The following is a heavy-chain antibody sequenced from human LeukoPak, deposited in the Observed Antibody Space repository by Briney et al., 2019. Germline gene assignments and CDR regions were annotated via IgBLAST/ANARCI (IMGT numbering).Heavy chain of an antibody. CDR2: INPSGGGT. CDR3: ARGGIAEAGNLDL. J-gene: IGHJ2*01. CDR1: GYTFTGYY. D-gene: IGHD6-13*01. Sequence: ASVKVSCKASGYTFTGYYMHWVRQAPGQGLEWMGIINPSGGGTSYAQKFQGRVTMTRDSSTSTFYMELSSLTSEDTAVYYCARGGIAEAGNLDLWGRGTLVTVSS. V-gene: IGHV1-46*01.